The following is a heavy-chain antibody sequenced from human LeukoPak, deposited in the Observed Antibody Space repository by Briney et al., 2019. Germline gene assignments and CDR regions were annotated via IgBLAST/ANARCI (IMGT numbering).Heavy chain of an antibody. CDR1: GFTFSSYG. V-gene: IGHV3-30*03. J-gene: IGHJ4*02. Sequence: QSGGSLRLSCAASGFTFSSYGMHWVRQVPGKGLEWVAVISYDGSNKYYADSVKGRFTISRDNSKNTLYLQMNSLRAEDTAVYYCAREDTAMVTESFDYWGQGTLVTVPS. D-gene: IGHD5-18*01. CDR2: ISYDGSNK. CDR3: AREDTAMVTESFDY.